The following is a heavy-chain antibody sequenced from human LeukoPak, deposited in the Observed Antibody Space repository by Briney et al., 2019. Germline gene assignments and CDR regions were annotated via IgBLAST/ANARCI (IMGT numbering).Heavy chain of an antibody. D-gene: IGHD1-26*01. J-gene: IGHJ4*02. CDR2: IYSSGST. Sequence: PSQTLSLTCTVSGDSINNYYWTWIRQPAGKGLEWIGRIYSSGSTNYNPSLKSRVTMSVDTSKNQFSLKLSSVTAADTAVYYCARRVHSGSFDWGQGTLVTVSS. CDR3: ARRVHSGSFD. CDR1: GDSINNYY. V-gene: IGHV4-4*07.